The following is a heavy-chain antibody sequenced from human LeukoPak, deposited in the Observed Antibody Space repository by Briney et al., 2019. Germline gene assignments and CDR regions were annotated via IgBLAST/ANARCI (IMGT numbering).Heavy chain of an antibody. D-gene: IGHD6-19*01. V-gene: IGHV4-4*02. CDR2: IYHSGST. J-gene: IGHJ4*02. CDR3: ARVKSGYSSGWYVDY. CDR1: GGSISSSNW. Sequence: SETLSLTCAVSGGSISSSNWWSWVRQPPGKGLGWIGEIYHSGSTNYNPSLKSRVTISVDKPKNQFSLKLSSVTAADTAVYYCARVKSGYSSGWYVDYWGQGTLVTVSS.